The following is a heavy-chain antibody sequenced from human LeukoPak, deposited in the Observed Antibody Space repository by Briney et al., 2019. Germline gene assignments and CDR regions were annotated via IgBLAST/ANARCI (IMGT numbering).Heavy chain of an antibody. Sequence: PGGSLRLSCAASGFTFSSYSMNWVRQAPGKGLEWVSSISSSSSYIYYADSVKGRFTISRDNAKNSLYVQMNSLRAEDTAVYYCARGGGYSYGSFDYWGQGTLVTVSS. CDR2: ISSSSSYI. CDR3: ARGGGYSYGSFDY. J-gene: IGHJ4*02. V-gene: IGHV3-21*01. CDR1: GFTFSSYS. D-gene: IGHD5-18*01.